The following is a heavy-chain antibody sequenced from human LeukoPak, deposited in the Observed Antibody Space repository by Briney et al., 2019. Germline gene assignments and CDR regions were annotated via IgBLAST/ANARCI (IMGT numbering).Heavy chain of an antibody. D-gene: IGHD5-12*01. CDR2: INEDGSEI. CDR3: ARTEWLRSGYYFDY. CDR1: GFTFSRSW. J-gene: IGHJ4*02. Sequence: GGSLRLSCAASGFTFSRSWMTWVRQAPGKGLEWVASINEDGSEIHYVDSVKGRFTISRDNAKDSLYLQMNSLTAEDTAMHYCARTEWLRSGYYFDYWGQGTLVTVSS. V-gene: IGHV3-7*01.